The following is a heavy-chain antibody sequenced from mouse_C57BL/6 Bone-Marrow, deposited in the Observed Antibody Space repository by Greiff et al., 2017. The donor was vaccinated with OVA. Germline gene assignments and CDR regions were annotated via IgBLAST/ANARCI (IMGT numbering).Heavy chain of an antibody. CDR3: ARVDGYFDY. V-gene: IGHV5-17*01. D-gene: IGHD2-3*01. Sequence: EVKLVESGGGLVKPGGSLKLSCAASGFTFSDYGMHWVRQAPEKGLEWVAYISSGSSTIYYADTVKGLFTISRDNAKNTLFLQMTSLRSEDTAMYYCARVDGYFDYWGQGTTLTVSS. CDR2: ISSGSSTI. J-gene: IGHJ2*01. CDR1: GFTFSDYG.